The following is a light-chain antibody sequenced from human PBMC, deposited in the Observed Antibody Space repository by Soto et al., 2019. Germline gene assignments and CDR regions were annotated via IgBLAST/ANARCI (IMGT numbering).Light chain of an antibody. J-gene: IGKJ1*01. CDR1: QSVSSN. CDR2: GAS. Sequence: ERRSIQYPNTLFVSAGGRGSLFFTASQSVSSNLAWYQQKPGQAPRLLIYGASTRATGIPARFSGSGSGTEFTLTISSLQSEDFAVYYCQQYNNWPQTFGQGTKVDIK. CDR3: QQYNNWPQT. V-gene: IGKV3-15*01.